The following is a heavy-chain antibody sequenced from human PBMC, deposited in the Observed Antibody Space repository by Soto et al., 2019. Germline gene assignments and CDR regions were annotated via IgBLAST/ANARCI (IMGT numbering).Heavy chain of an antibody. CDR2: ISYDGSNK. J-gene: IGHJ3*02. CDR3: ARDLVDTAMAGAFDS. Sequence: GGSLRLSCAASGFTFSSYAMHWVRQAPGKGLERVAVISYDGSNKYYADSVKGRLTISRDNSNNTLYLQMNSLRAEDTAVYYCARDLVDTAMAGAFDSWGQGTMVTVSS. D-gene: IGHD5-18*01. V-gene: IGHV3-30-3*01. CDR1: GFTFSSYA.